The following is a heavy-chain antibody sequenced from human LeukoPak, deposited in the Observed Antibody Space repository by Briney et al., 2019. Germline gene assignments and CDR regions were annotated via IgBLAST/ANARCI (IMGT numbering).Heavy chain of an antibody. V-gene: IGHV4-39*01. D-gene: IGHD2-2*01. Sequence: PSETLSLTCTVSGGSISSSSYYWGWIRQPPGKGLEWIGSIYYSGSTYYNPSLKSRVTISVDTSKNQFSLKLSSVTAADTAVYYCASQEGYCSSTSCYRDYYYGMDVWGQGTTVTVSS. CDR1: GGSISSSSYY. CDR3: ASQEGYCSSTSCYRDYYYGMDV. CDR2: IYYSGST. J-gene: IGHJ6*02.